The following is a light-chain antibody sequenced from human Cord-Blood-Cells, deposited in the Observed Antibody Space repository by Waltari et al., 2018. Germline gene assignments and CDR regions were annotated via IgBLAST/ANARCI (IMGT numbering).Light chain of an antibody. CDR3: CSYAGSYTWV. Sequence: QSALTQPRSVSGSPGQSVTISSTGTRSDVCGFNYVSWYQQHPGKPPTLIIYSVSKRPSGVPDRLSGSKSGNTASLTISGLQAEDEADYYCCSYAGSYTWVFGGGTKLTVL. J-gene: IGLJ3*02. CDR1: RSDVCGFNY. CDR2: SVS. V-gene: IGLV2-11*01.